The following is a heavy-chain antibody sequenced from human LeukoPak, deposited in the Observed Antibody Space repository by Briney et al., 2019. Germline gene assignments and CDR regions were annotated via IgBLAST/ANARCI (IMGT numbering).Heavy chain of an antibody. CDR2: IDPNSGGT. Sequence: ASVKVSCKASGYTFTGYHMHWVRQAPGQGLEWMGRIDPNSGGTNYAQKFQGRVTMTRDTSISTAYMELSRLTSDDTAVYYCARAPQSMIVVVITYDYWGQGTLVTVSS. CDR1: GYTFTGYH. J-gene: IGHJ4*02. V-gene: IGHV1-2*02. CDR3: ARAPQSMIVVVITYDY. D-gene: IGHD3-22*01.